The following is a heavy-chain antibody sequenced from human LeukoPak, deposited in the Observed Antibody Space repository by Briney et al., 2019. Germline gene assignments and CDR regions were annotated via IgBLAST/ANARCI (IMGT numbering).Heavy chain of an antibody. D-gene: IGHD3-10*01. J-gene: IGHJ4*02. Sequence: SETLSLTCAVSGGSISSGGYSWSWIRRPPGKGLEWIGDIYHSGSTYYNPSLKSRVTISQDRSKNQFSLKLRSVTAADTAVYYCASEYFRSGSYYSDYWGQGALVTVSS. V-gene: IGHV4-30-2*01. CDR1: GGSISSGGYS. CDR2: IYHSGST. CDR3: ASEYFRSGSYYSDY.